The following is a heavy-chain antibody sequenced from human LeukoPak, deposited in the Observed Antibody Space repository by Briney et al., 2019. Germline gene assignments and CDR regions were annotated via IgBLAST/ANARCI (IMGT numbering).Heavy chain of an antibody. CDR1: GGSISSYY. CDR2: IYYSGST. CDR3: ARVYGSGSYYYWGDYYYYMDV. V-gene: IGHV4-39*07. D-gene: IGHD3-10*01. Sequence: SETLSLTCTVSGGSISSYYWGWIRQPPGKGLEWIGSIYYSGSTYYNPSLKSRVTISVDTSKNQFSLKLSSVTAADTAVYYCARVYGSGSYYYWGDYYYYMDVWGKGTTVTVSS. J-gene: IGHJ6*03.